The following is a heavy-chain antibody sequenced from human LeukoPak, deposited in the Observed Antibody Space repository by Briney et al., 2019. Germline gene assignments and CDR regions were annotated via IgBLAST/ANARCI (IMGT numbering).Heavy chain of an antibody. D-gene: IGHD6-6*01. CDR1: GGSISSASYY. CDR2: IYTSGST. J-gene: IGHJ6*03. V-gene: IGHV4-61*02. Sequence: SETLSLTCTESGGSISSASYYCRWIRQPAGKGLEWIGRIYTSGSTNYNPSLKSRVTISVCTSKNQFSLRLSSVTAADTAMTLRAREGLATYYYCYYKDVWGKGPRSPSP. CDR3: AREGLATYYYCYYKDV.